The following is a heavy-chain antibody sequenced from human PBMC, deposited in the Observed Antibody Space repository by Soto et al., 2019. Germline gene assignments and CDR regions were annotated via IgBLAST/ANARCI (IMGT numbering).Heavy chain of an antibody. CDR1: GFTFSSYS. J-gene: IGHJ6*02. D-gene: IGHD1-26*01. CDR2: ISSSSSTI. CDR3: ASARSWDYYYGMDV. V-gene: IGHV3-48*02. Sequence: EVQLVESGGGLVQPGGSLRLSCAASGFTFSSYSMNWVRQAPGKGLEWVSYISSSSSTIYYADSVKGRFTISRDNAKNSLYLQMNSLRDEDTAVYYCASARSWDYYYGMDVWGQGTTVTVSS.